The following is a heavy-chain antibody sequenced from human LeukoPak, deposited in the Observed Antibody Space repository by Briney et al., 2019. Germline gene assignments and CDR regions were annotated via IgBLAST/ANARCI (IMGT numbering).Heavy chain of an antibody. D-gene: IGHD1-26*01. CDR3: ARDGRYISDY. CDR2: INQDGSEE. V-gene: IGHV3-7*05. J-gene: IGHJ4*02. CDR1: GFTFSNYW. Sequence: GSLRLSCAASGFTFSNYWMSWVRQAPGKGLEWVANINQDGSEEYYVDSVKGRFTVSRDNAKNSLYLQMNSLRAEDTAVYYCARDGRYISDYWGQGTLVIVSS.